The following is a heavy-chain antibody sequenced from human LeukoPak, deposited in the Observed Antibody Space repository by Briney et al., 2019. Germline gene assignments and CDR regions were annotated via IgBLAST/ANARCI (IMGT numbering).Heavy chain of an antibody. V-gene: IGHV4-38-2*01. J-gene: IGHJ4*02. D-gene: IGHD5-18*01. CDR3: ARVSGHSYGYGDH. CDR1: GYSISSGYY. Sequence: SETLSLTCAVSGYSISSGYYWGWIRQPPGKGLEWIGSVYYRVSTYYNPSLKSRVTISVDTSKNQFSLKLSSVTAAGTAVYYCARVSGHSYGYGDHWGQGTLVTVAS. CDR2: VYYRVST.